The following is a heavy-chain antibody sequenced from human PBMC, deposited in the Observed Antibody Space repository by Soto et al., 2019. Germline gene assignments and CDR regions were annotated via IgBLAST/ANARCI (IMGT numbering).Heavy chain of an antibody. CDR3: GRGGGVYYFDY. CDR2: IYYSGST. D-gene: IGHD2-8*02. Sequence: SETLSLTCTVSGGSITSYYWSWIRQPPGKGLEWIGYIYYSGSTDYNPSLKSRVTISVDTSKSQFSLKLSSVTAADTAGYYCGRGGGVYYFDYWGQGTLVTVSS. CDR1: GGSITSYY. J-gene: IGHJ4*02. V-gene: IGHV4-59*01.